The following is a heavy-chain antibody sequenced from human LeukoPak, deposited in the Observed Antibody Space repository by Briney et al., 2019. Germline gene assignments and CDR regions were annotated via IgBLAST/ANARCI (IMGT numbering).Heavy chain of an antibody. CDR1: GFTFSSYS. CDR2: ISSSSSYI. Sequence: PGGSLRLSCAASGFTFSSYSMNWVRQAPEKGLEWVSSISSSSSYIYYADSVKGRFTISRDNAKNSLYLQMNSLRAEGTAVYYCARGITGTLFGVRDGMDVWGQGTTVTVSS. V-gene: IGHV3-21*01. CDR3: ARGITGTLFGVRDGMDV. D-gene: IGHD1-20*01. J-gene: IGHJ6*02.